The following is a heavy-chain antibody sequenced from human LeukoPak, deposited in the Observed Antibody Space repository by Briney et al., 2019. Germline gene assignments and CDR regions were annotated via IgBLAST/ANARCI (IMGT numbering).Heavy chain of an antibody. Sequence: SVTLSLTCAVSGGSISSGGYSWSWIRQPPGKGLEWIGYIYHSGSNYYNPSLKSRVTISRDKSKNQFSLKLSSVSAADTAVYYCARGVSMVRGVITGYGMDVWGKGTTVTVSS. D-gene: IGHD3-10*01. CDR1: GGSISSGGYS. CDR3: ARGVSMVRGVITGYGMDV. J-gene: IGHJ6*04. V-gene: IGHV4-30-2*01. CDR2: IYHSGSN.